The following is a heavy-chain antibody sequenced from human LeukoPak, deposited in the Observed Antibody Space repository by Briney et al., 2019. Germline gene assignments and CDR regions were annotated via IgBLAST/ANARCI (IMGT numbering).Heavy chain of an antibody. Sequence: PGGSLRLSCAASGFTFSSYGMHWVRQAPGKGLEWVAFIRYDGSNKYYADSVKGRFIISRDNSKNTLYLQMNSLRAEDTAVYYCARAADYGDYEGVWGQGTLVTVSS. V-gene: IGHV3-30*02. CDR3: ARAADYGDYEGV. CDR1: GFTFSSYG. CDR2: IRYDGSNK. D-gene: IGHD4-17*01. J-gene: IGHJ4*02.